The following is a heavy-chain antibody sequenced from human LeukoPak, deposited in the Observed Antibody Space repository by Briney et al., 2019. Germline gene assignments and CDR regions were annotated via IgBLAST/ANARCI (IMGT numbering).Heavy chain of an antibody. Sequence: GGSLTLSCEVSGISVRGSYMSWVRQAPGKGLEWVSVIYCVDRTYYAESVKGRFTISRDTSKNTLYLQMNNLRADDTARYYCTRDLTGTTSSENDYWGQGTLVTISS. CDR1: GISVRGSY. CDR3: TRDLTGTTSSENDY. CDR2: IYCVDRT. D-gene: IGHD6-6*01. V-gene: IGHV3-53*01. J-gene: IGHJ4*02.